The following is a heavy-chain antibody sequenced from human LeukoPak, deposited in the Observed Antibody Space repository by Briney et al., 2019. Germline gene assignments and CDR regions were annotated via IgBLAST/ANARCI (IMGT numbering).Heavy chain of an antibody. CDR3: AKDRSTGWYAGFDF. Sequence: GRSLRLSCAASGFTFSSYGMHWVRQAPGKGLEWVAVISYDGSNKYYADSVKGRFTISRDNSKNTLYLQMNSLRAEDTAVYYCAKDRSTGWYAGFDFWGQGTLVTVS. CDR2: ISYDGSNK. J-gene: IGHJ5*01. V-gene: IGHV3-30*18. D-gene: IGHD6-19*01. CDR1: GFTFSSYG.